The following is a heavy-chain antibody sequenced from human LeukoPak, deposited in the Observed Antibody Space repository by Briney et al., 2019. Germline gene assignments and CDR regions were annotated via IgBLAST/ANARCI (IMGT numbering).Heavy chain of an antibody. Sequence: GGTLRLSCAASGFTFSSYALSWVRQAPGKGLEWVSAISGSGGSTYYASSVKGRFTISRDNSKNTLHLQMNSLRAEDTAVYYCAKATYYDFWSGPLGAFDIWGQGTMVTVSS. CDR1: GFTFSSYA. J-gene: IGHJ3*02. CDR2: ISGSGGST. D-gene: IGHD3-3*01. CDR3: AKATYYDFWSGPLGAFDI. V-gene: IGHV3-23*01.